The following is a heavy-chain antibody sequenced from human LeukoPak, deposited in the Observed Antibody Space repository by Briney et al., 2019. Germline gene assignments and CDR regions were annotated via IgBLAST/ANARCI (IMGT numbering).Heavy chain of an antibody. CDR2: VSYNGSHT. CDR3: CISRRRITISD. D-gene: IGHD1-14*01. V-gene: IGHV3-30*04. Sequence: GSLRLSCAASGFTFNTFSLHWVRQAPGKGLEWLAVVSYNGSHTYYADSVRGRFTISKENSKNPLYLQMNGLRPEEPGLYYWCISRRRITISDWGQGTLVSVSS. CDR1: GFTFNTFS. J-gene: IGHJ4*02.